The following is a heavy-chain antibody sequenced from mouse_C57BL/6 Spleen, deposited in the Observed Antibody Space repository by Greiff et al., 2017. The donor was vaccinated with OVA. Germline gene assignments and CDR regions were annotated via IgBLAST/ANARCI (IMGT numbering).Heavy chain of an antibody. Sequence: QVQLQQSGAELVKPGASVKMSCKASGYTFTTYPIEWMKQNHGKSLEWIGNFHPYNDDTRYNEKFKGKATLTVEKSSSTVYLELSRLTSDDSAVYYCARGDYGSSNWYFDVWGTGTTVTVSS. CDR3: ARGDYGSSNWYFDV. D-gene: IGHD1-1*01. J-gene: IGHJ1*03. CDR1: GYTFTTYP. V-gene: IGHV1-47*01. CDR2: FHPYNDDT.